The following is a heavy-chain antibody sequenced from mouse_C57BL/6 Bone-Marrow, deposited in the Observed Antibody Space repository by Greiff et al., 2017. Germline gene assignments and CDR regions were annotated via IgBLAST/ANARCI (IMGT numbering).Heavy chain of an antibody. J-gene: IGHJ2*01. V-gene: IGHV1-78*01. CDR1: GYTFTDHT. CDR3: ARVRKKRFYFDY. D-gene: IGHD2-13*01. Sequence: VQLQESDAELVKPGASVSITCKVSGYTFTDHTIHWMQQRPEQGLEWIGNIYPRGGSTKYNEKFKSKATCTADRSSSTAYMQLNSLTSEDSAGYFCARVRKKRFYFDYWGQGTTLTVSS. CDR2: IYPRGGST.